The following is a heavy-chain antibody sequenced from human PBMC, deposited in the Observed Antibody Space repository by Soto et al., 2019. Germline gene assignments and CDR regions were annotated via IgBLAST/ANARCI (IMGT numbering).Heavy chain of an antibody. CDR3: ARLVQGLDCSGGSCYPANWFDP. V-gene: IGHV3-7*01. CDR1: GFTFSSYW. CDR2: IKQDGSEK. Sequence: GGSLRLSCAASGFTFSSYWMSWVRQAPGKGLEWVANIKQDGSEKYYVDSVKGRFTISRDNAKNSLYLQMNSLRAEDTAVYYCARLVQGLDCSGGSCYPANWFDPWGQGTLVTVSS. D-gene: IGHD2-15*01. J-gene: IGHJ5*02.